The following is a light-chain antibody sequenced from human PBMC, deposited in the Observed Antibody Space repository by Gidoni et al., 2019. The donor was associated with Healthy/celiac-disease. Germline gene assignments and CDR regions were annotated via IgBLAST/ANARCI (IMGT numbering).Light chain of an antibody. CDR1: QSVSSY. J-gene: IGKJ4*01. Sequence: PATLSVAPGERATLSCRASQSVSSYLAWYQQKPGQAPRLLIYDASNRATGIPARFSGSGSGTDFTLTISSLEPEDFAVYYCQQRSNWPFTFGGGTKVEIK. V-gene: IGKV3-11*01. CDR3: QQRSNWPFT. CDR2: DAS.